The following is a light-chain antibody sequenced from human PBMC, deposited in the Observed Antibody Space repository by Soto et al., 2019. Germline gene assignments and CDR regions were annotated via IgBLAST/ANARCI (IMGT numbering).Light chain of an antibody. CDR2: LGS. CDR3: MQALQTPPLT. Sequence: DIVMTQSPLSLPVTPGEPASISCRSSQSLLHSNGYNYMDWYLQKPGQSPQLLIYLGSNRASGVPDRFSGSGSGTDFTLKISRVEAEDVGVYYCMQALQTPPLTCGGGTKVDIK. CDR1: QSLLHSNGYNY. J-gene: IGKJ4*01. V-gene: IGKV2-28*01.